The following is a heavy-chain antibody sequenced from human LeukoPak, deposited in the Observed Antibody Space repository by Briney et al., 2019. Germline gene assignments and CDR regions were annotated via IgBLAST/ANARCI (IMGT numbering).Heavy chain of an antibody. V-gene: IGHV3-21*01. CDR1: GFTFSSYS. Sequence: GGSLRLSCAASGFTFSSYSMNWVRQAPGKGLEWISSISSSSSYIYYADSVKGRFTISRDNAKNSLYLQMNSLRAEDTAVYYCARAPRGSPDAFDIWGQGTMVTVSS. CDR2: ISSSSSYI. CDR3: ARAPRGSPDAFDI. J-gene: IGHJ3*02. D-gene: IGHD3-10*01.